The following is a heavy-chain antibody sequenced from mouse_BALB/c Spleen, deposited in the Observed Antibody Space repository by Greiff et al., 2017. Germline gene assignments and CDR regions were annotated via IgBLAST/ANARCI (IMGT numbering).Heavy chain of an antibody. V-gene: IGHV5-6-5*01. J-gene: IGHJ3*01. CDR1: GFTFSSYA. D-gene: IGHD1-1*01. CDR2: ISSGGST. Sequence: EVQLVESGGGLVKPGGSLKLSCAASGFTFSSYAMSWVRQTPEKRLEWVASISSGGSTYYPDSVKGRSTISRDNARNILYLQMSSLRSEDTAMYYCARVGDYGSSYGFAYWGQGTLVTVSA. CDR3: ARVGDYGSSYGFAY.